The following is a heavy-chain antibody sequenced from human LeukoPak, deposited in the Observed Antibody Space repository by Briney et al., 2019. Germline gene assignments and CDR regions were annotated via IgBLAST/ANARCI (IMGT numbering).Heavy chain of an antibody. Sequence: GGSLRLSCAASGFTLSNYSMHWVRQAPGKGLEWVAVIAYDGSDKYYTDSVRGRFTISRDNSKNTLYLQMSSLRTEDTAVYYCTRESTKNMAEYYFDYWAQGPLVTVSS. CDR3: TRESTKNMAEYYFDY. V-gene: IGHV3-30*03. CDR2: IAYDGSDK. J-gene: IGHJ4*02. CDR1: GFTLSNYS. D-gene: IGHD2/OR15-2a*01.